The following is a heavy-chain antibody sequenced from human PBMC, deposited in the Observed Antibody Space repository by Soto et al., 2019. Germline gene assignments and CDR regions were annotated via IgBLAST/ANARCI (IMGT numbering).Heavy chain of an antibody. Sequence: SETLSLTCTVSDGSISSYYWSWIRQPPGKGLEWIGYVYYTGSTNYNPSLKSRVSISLDTSKSQFSLKLTSVTAADTAVYYCARDRTYYYDSSGQMRDVWGQGTTVTVS. CDR2: VYYTGST. CDR3: ARDRTYYYDSSGQMRDV. CDR1: DGSISSYY. J-gene: IGHJ6*02. V-gene: IGHV4-59*12. D-gene: IGHD3-22*01.